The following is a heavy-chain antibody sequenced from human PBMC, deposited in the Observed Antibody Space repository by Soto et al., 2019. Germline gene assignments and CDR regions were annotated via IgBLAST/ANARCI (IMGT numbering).Heavy chain of an antibody. CDR2: INHSGST. D-gene: IGHD3-3*01. CDR3: ARGDWSGYLRWFDP. CDR1: GGSFSGYY. Sequence: QVQLQQWGAGLLKPSETLSLTCAVYGGSFSGYYWSWIRQPPGKGLEGIGEINHSGSTNYNPSLKSRVTISVDTSKNQFSLKLSSVTAADTAVYYCARGDWSGYLRWFDPWGQGTLVTVSS. V-gene: IGHV4-34*01. J-gene: IGHJ5*02.